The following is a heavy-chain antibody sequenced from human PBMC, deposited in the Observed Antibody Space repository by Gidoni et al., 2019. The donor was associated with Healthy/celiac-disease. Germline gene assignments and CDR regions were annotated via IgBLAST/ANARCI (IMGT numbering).Heavy chain of an antibody. CDR2: ISSSSSYI. Sequence: EVQLVESGGGLVKPGGSLRLSCAASGFTFSSYSMNWVRQAPGKGLELVSSISSSSSYIYYADSVKGRFTISRDNAKNSLYLQMNSLRAEDTAVYYCARDTYYYDSSGYYPPLDYWGQGTLVTVSS. V-gene: IGHV3-21*01. CDR1: GFTFSSYS. J-gene: IGHJ4*02. CDR3: ARDTYYYDSSGYYPPLDY. D-gene: IGHD3-22*01.